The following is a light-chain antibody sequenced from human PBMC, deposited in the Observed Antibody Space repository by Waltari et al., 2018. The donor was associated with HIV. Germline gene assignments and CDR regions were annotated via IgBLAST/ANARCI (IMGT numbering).Light chain of an antibody. CDR3: NSHTSNITYVV. V-gene: IGLV2-14*03. CDR1: TYDIGGSDY. Sequence: QSALTPPASVSGSPGQSIIISCSGTTYDIGGSDYVSWYQQHPGKAPKLIIYNVRERPSGISSRFSGSKSANTASLAISGLQADDEAVYHCNSHTSNITYVVFGGGTKVTVL. J-gene: IGLJ2*01. CDR2: NVR.